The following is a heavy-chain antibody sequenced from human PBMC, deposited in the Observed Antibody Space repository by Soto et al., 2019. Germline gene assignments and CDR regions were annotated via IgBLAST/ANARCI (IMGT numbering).Heavy chain of an antibody. J-gene: IGHJ6*02. D-gene: IGHD1-1*01. Sequence: QVQLQESGPGLVKPSETLSLTCTVSGGSISSYYWSWIRQPPGKGLEWIGYIYYSGSTNYNPSLKSRVTISVDTSKNQFSLKLSSVTAADTAVYYCARVDWTSWGMDVWGQGTTVTVSS. V-gene: IGHV4-59*01. CDR1: GGSISSYY. CDR2: IYYSGST. CDR3: ARVDWTSWGMDV.